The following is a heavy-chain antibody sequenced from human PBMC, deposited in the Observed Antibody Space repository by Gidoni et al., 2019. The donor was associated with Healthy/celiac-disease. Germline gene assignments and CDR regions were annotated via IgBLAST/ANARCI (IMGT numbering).Heavy chain of an antibody. D-gene: IGHD6-13*01. J-gene: IGHJ4*02. Sequence: DVQLVQSGAEVKKPGESLRISCKGSGYSFTSYWISWVRQMPGKGLEWMGRIDPSDSDTNYSPSFQGHVTISADKSISTAYLQWSSLKASDTAMYYCARQTSSSWPFDYWGQGTLVTVSS. V-gene: IGHV5-10-1*01. CDR2: IDPSDSDT. CDR1: GYSFTSYW. CDR3: ARQTSSSWPFDY.